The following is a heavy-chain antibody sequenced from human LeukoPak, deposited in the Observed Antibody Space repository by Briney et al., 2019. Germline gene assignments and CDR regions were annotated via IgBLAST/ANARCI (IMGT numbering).Heavy chain of an antibody. J-gene: IGHJ4*02. CDR2: IYYSGST. Sequence: SETLSLTCTVSGGSISSYYWSWIRQPPGKGLEWIGYIYYSGSTNYNPSLKSRVTISVDTSKNQFSLKLSSVTAADTAVYYCARLSDSDSNGYYWGFEYWGQGTLVTVSS. CDR3: ARLSDSDSNGYYWGFEY. D-gene: IGHD3-22*01. V-gene: IGHV4-59*01. CDR1: GGSISSYY.